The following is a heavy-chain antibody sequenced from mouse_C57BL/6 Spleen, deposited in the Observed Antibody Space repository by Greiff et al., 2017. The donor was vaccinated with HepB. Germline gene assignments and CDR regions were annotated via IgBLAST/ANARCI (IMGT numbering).Heavy chain of an antibody. Sequence: EVQLQQSGPELVKPGASVKMSCKASGYTFTDYNMHWVKQSHGKSLEWIGYINPNNGGTSYNQKFKGKATLTVNKSSSTAYMELRSLTSEDSAVYYCARCGENSNYAMDYWGQGTSVTVSS. D-gene: IGHD2-5*01. J-gene: IGHJ4*01. CDR2: INPNNGGT. CDR3: ARCGENSNYAMDY. CDR1: GYTFTDYN. V-gene: IGHV1-22*01.